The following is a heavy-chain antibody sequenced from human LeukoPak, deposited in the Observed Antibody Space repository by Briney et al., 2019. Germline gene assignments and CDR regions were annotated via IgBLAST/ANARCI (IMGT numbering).Heavy chain of an antibody. J-gene: IGHJ4*02. V-gene: IGHV3-23*01. D-gene: IGHD6-25*01. CDR1: GFTFSNYA. CDR2: ISGSVDST. CDR3: AKGEGYSSGWGYFDY. Sequence: PGGSLRLSCAASGFTFSNYAMSWVRQAPGKGLEWVSGISGSVDSTYHADSVKGRFTISRDNSKNTVYLQMNSLRAEGTAVYYCAKGEGYSSGWGYFDYWGQGTLVTVSS.